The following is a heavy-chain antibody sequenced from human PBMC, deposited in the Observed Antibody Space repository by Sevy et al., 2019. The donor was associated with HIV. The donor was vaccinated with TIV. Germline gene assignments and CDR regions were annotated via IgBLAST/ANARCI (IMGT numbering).Heavy chain of an antibody. V-gene: IGHV4-59*01. J-gene: IGHJ4*02. CDR2: IYYSGST. CDR1: GGSISSYY. D-gene: IGHD5-18*01. Sequence: SETLSLTCTVSGGSISSYYWSWIRQPPGKGLEWIGYIYYSGSTNYNPSLKSRVTISVDTSKNQFSLKLSSVTAADTAVYYCARGRSGYNDGYLDYWGQGTLVTVSS. CDR3: ARGRSGYNDGYLDY.